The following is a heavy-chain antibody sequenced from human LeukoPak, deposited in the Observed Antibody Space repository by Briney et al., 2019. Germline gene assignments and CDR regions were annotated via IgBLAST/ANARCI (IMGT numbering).Heavy chain of an antibody. D-gene: IGHD6-13*01. CDR2: FSYDGRKT. CDR3: ASPLSAADSYYFDY. Sequence: PGGSLRLSCTASGFTFSTFGMNWVRQAPGKGLEWVAVFSYDGRKTYYADSVKGRFTMPRDNSKNTLYLQMNSLRAEDTAVYYCASPLSAADSYYFDYWGQGTLVTVSS. CDR1: GFTFSTFG. V-gene: IGHV3-30*03. J-gene: IGHJ4*02.